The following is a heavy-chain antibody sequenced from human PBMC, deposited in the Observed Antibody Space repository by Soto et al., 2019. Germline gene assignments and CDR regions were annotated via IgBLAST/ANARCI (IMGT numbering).Heavy chain of an antibody. V-gene: IGHV1-18*01. CDR3: ARDDFVVRGVYYYYGMDV. Sequence: QAQLVQSGAEVKKPGASVKVSCKASGYTFSSYGITWVRQAPGQGLEWMAWISGYNGNTNYAQNLQGRVTMTTDTSTNTAYMELRSLRSDDTAVYYCARDDFVVRGVYYYYGMDVWGQGTKVTVSS. J-gene: IGHJ6*02. CDR2: ISGYNGNT. D-gene: IGHD3-10*01. CDR1: GYTFSSYG.